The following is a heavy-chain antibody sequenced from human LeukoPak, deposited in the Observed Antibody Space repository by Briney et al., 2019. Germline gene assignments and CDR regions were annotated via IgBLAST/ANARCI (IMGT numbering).Heavy chain of an antibody. D-gene: IGHD3-22*01. CDR3: ARDTLIYDSSGYYYQRAFDI. V-gene: IGHV4-34*01. CDR1: GGSFSGYY. CDR2: INHSGST. J-gene: IGHJ3*02. Sequence: PSETLSLTCAVYGGSFSGYYWSWIHQPPGKGLEWIGEINHSGSTNYNPSLKSRVTISVDTSKNQFSLKLSSVTAADTAVYYCARDTLIYDSSGYYYQRAFDIWGQGTMVTVSS.